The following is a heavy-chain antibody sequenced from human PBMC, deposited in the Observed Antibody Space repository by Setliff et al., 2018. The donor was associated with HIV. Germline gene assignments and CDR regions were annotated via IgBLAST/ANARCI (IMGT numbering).Heavy chain of an antibody. D-gene: IGHD1-1*01. V-gene: IGHV1-2*02. J-gene: IGHJ4*02. CDR2: IDPNTGAT. CDR3: ASPDENNSGPDY. CDR1: GFTFTGYY. Sequence: ASVKVSCKPSGFTFTGYYLHWVRQAPGQGLEWMGWIDPNTGATNFGQKFQDRVSMTRDTSIPTVYMVLNRLRPGDTAVYYCASPDENNSGPDYWGQGTLVTVSS.